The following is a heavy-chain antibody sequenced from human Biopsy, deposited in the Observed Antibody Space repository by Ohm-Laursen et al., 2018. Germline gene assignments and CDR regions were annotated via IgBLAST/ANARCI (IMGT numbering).Heavy chain of an antibody. CDR1: GGDINNYY. CDR3: VRGVDYYDPYHYYALDV. CDR2: INHSGRT. Sequence: SQTLSLTCNVSGGDINNYYWSWIRQTPGKGLEWIGEINHSGRTNYNPSLKSRVTISVDTSKNQFSLKVRSVTAADTAVYYCVRGVDYYDPYHYYALDVWGQGTTVTVSS. J-gene: IGHJ6*02. V-gene: IGHV4-34*01. D-gene: IGHD3-22*01.